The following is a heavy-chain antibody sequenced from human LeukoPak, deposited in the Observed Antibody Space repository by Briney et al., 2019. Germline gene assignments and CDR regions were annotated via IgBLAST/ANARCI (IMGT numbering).Heavy chain of an antibody. J-gene: IGHJ3*02. V-gene: IGHV1-69*05. CDR2: IIPIFGTA. Sequence: GASVKVSCKASGYTFSSYAISWVRQAPGQGLEWMGGIIPIFGTANYAQKFQGRVTITTDESTSTAYMELSSLRSEDTAVYYCASLYSSGWLSDAFDIWGQGTMVTVSS. D-gene: IGHD6-19*01. CDR3: ASLYSSGWLSDAFDI. CDR1: GYTFSSYA.